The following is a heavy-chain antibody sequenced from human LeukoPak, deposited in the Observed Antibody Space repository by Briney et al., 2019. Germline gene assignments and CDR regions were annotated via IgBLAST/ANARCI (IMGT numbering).Heavy chain of an antibody. CDR1: GFTFSSYA. V-gene: IGHV3-30-3*01. CDR2: ISYDGSNK. D-gene: IGHD2-15*01. Sequence: PGGSLRLSCAASGFTFSSYAMHWVRQAPGKGLEWVAVISYDGSNKYYADSVKGRFTISRDNSKNTLYLQMNSLRAEDTAVYYCARDLIYCSGGSCYSANYYSYGMDVWGQGTTVTVSS. J-gene: IGHJ6*02. CDR3: ARDLIYCSGGSCYSANYYSYGMDV.